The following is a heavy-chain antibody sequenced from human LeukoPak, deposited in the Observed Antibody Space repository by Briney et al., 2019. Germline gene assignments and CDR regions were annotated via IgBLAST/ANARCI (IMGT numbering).Heavy chain of an antibody. J-gene: IGHJ3*02. D-gene: IGHD3-22*01. CDR1: GYTFTSYG. V-gene: IGHV1-18*01. Sequence: ASVKVSCTASGYTFTSYGISWVRQAPGQGLEWMGWISAYNGNTNYAQKLQGRVTMTTDTSTSTAYMELGSLRSDDTAVYYCARDQFQPYYYDSSGYLDAFDIWGQGTMVTVSS. CDR2: ISAYNGNT. CDR3: ARDQFQPYYYDSSGYLDAFDI.